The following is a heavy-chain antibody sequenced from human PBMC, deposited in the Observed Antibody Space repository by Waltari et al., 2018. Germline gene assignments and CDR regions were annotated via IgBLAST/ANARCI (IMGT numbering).Heavy chain of an antibody. CDR1: GSTFSSYA. CDR3: TKRAESNGWTGWIFDY. D-gene: IGHD6-19*01. Sequence: EVQLLESGGGLVQPGGSLRLSCAASGSTFSSYAMSWVRQAPGKGLWLFSAISDSGGNTYYADSVKGRFTISRDNSKNTLYLQMNSLRAEDTAVYYCTKRAESNGWTGWIFDYWGQGTLVTVSS. J-gene: IGHJ4*02. V-gene: IGHV3-23*01. CDR2: ISDSGGNT.